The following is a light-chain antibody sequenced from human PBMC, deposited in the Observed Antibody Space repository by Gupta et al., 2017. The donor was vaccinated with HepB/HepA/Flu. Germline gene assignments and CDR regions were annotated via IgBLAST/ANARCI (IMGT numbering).Light chain of an antibody. J-gene: IGKJ1*01. CDR2: RVS. V-gene: IGKV2-30*02. CDR1: QSLVHRDGNTD. CDR3: MQAIHWPWT. Sequence: DVVMTQSPDSLPVTLGQPASISCRSSQSLVHRDGNTDLNWFQQRPGQSPRRLIYRVSNRDSGVPDRFSGSGSGTDFTLRISRVDAEDVGVYYCMQAIHWPWTFGQGTKVEI.